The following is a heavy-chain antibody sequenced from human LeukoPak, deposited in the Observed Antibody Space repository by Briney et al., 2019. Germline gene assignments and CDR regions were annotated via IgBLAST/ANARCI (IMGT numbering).Heavy chain of an antibody. CDR3: ARDRRITMIVGGNWFDP. Sequence: ASVKVSCKASGYTFTGYYMHWVRQAPGQGLEWMGWINPNSGGTNYAQKFQGRVTMTRDTSISTAYMELSRLRSDDTAVYYCARDRRITMIVGGNWFDPWGQGTLVTVSS. CDR2: INPNSGGT. D-gene: IGHD3-22*01. CDR1: GYTFTGYY. J-gene: IGHJ5*02. V-gene: IGHV1-2*02.